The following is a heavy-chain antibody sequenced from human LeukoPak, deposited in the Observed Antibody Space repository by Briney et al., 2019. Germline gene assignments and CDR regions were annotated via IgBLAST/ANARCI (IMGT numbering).Heavy chain of an antibody. Sequence: GGSLRLSCAASGFTFSNYWMSWVRQAPGKGLEWVANINQDGSEKSYVDSVEGRFTISRDNAKKSLYLHVNSLRAEDTAVYYCARDIYGGHDYWGQGTPLTVSS. CDR1: GFTFSNYW. CDR3: ARDIYGGHDY. J-gene: IGHJ4*02. CDR2: INQDGSEK. D-gene: IGHD2-21*01. V-gene: IGHV3-7*04.